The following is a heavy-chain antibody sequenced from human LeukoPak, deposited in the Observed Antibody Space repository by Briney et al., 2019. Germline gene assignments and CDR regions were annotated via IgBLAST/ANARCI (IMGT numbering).Heavy chain of an antibody. J-gene: IGHJ5*02. V-gene: IGHV4-59*01. CDR3: ARTYYDFWSGYHRSYNWFDP. CDR2: IYYSGST. CDR1: GGSISSYY. D-gene: IGHD3-3*01. Sequence: SETLSLTCTVSGGSISSYYWSWIRRPPGKGLEWIGYIYYSGSTNYNPSLKSRVTISVDTSKNQFSLKLSSVTAADTAVYYCARTYYDFWSGYHRSYNWFDPWGQGTLVTVSS.